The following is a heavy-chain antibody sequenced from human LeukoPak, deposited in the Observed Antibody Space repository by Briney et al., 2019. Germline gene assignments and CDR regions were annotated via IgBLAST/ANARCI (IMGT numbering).Heavy chain of an antibody. J-gene: IGHJ4*02. CDR2: IKQDGSEK. CDR3: ARVTSIAALDY. CDR1: EFTFSSYW. D-gene: IGHD6-6*01. Sequence: GGSLRLSCAASEFTFSSYWMSWVRQAPGKGLEWVANIKQDGSEKYYVDSVKGRFTISRDNAKNSLYLQMNSLRAEDTAVYYCARVTSIAALDYWGQGTLVTVSS. V-gene: IGHV3-7*01.